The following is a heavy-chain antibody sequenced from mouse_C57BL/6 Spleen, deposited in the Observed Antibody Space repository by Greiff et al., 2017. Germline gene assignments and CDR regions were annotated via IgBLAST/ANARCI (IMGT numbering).Heavy chain of an antibody. CDR1: GYTITDYY. J-gene: IGHJ2*01. CDR2: IDPEGGDT. V-gene: IGHV14-2*01. CDR3: ARCAHYFDY. Sequence: VQLKQSGAELVKPGASVKLSCTASGYTITDYYMHWVKQRTEQGLEWIGRIDPEGGDTNYAPKFQGKATLTADTSSNTAYLQLSSLTSEDTAVXSGARCAHYFDYWGQGTTLTVSS.